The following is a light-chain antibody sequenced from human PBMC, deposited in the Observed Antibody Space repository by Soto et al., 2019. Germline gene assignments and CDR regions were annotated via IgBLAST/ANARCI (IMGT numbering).Light chain of an antibody. J-gene: IGLJ1*01. CDR3: QSYDSSLSGYV. V-gene: IGLV1-40*01. Sequence: QAVVTQPPSVSGAPGQRVAISCTGNSSNIGAGYDVHWYQQLPGTAPKLLIYANTNRPSGVPDRFSGSKSGTSASLAITGLQAEDEADYYCQSYDSSLSGYVFGTGTKLTVL. CDR2: ANT. CDR1: SSNIGAGYD.